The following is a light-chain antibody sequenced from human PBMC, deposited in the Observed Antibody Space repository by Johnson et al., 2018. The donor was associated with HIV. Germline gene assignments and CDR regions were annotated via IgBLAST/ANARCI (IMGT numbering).Light chain of an antibody. CDR1: SYNIGNNY. J-gene: IGLJ1*01. Sequence: QSVLTQPPSVSAAPGQKVTISCSGSSYNIGNNYVSWYQQLPGTAPKLLINDNNKRPSGIPARFSGSKSATSATLDITGLQTGDEADYYCGTWDTSLGAQYVFGSGTKVTVL. V-gene: IGLV1-51*01. CDR2: DNN. CDR3: GTWDTSLGAQYV.